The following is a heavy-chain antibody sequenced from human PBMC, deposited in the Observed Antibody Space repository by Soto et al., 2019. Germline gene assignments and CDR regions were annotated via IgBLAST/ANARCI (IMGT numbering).Heavy chain of an antibody. Sequence: PGGSLRLSCAASGFTFSSYGMHWVRQAPGKGLEWVAVISYDGSNKYYADSVKGRFTISRDNSKNTLYLQMNSLRTEDTAVYYCAKDQRYWGQGTLVTVSS. D-gene: IGHD2-2*01. CDR3: AKDQRY. V-gene: IGHV3-30*18. CDR1: GFTFSSYG. CDR2: ISYDGSNK. J-gene: IGHJ4*02.